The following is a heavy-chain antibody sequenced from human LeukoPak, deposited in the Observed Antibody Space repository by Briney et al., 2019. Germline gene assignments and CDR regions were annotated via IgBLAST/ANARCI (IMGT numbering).Heavy chain of an antibody. J-gene: IGHJ4*02. CDR2: ISGSGVNT. V-gene: IGHV3-23*01. D-gene: IGHD2-8*02. CDR1: GFTFSSSA. CDR3: ATYRQVLLPFES. Sequence: GGSLRLSCAASGFTFSSSAMSWVRQAPGKGLEWVSGISGSGVNTDYGDSVKGRFAISRDNSKSTLSLQMNSLRAEDTAIYYCATYRQVLLPFESWGQGTLVTVSS.